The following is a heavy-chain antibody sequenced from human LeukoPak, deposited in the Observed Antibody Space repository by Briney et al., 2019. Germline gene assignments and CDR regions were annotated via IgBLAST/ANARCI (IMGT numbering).Heavy chain of an antibody. CDR3: ASVLWFGELIIDY. D-gene: IGHD3-10*01. J-gene: IGHJ4*02. Sequence: SETLSLTCTVSGGSISSSSYYWGWIRQPPGKGLEWIGSIYYSGSTYYNPSLKSRVTISVDTSKNQFSLKLSSVTAADTAVYYCASVLWFGELIIDYWGQGTLVTVSS. V-gene: IGHV4-39*07. CDR1: GGSISSSSYY. CDR2: IYYSGST.